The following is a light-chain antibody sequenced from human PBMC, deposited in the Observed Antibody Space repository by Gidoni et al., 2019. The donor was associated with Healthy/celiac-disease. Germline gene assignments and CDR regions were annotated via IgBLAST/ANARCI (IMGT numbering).Light chain of an antibody. CDR3: QQSYSTSWT. Sequence: DIQMNQSPSSLSASVGDRVTITCRASQSISSYLNWYQQKPGKAPKLLIYAASSLQSGVPSRFSGSGSGTDFTLTISSLQPEDFATYDCQQSYSTSWTFXQXTKVEIK. CDR1: QSISSY. J-gene: IGKJ1*01. CDR2: AAS. V-gene: IGKV1-39*01.